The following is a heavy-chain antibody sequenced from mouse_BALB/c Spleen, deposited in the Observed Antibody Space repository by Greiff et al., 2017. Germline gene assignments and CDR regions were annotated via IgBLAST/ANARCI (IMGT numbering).Heavy chain of an antibody. CDR1: GFNIKDTY. Sequence: VQLQQSGAELVKPGASVKLSCTASGFNIKDTYMHWVKQRPEQGLEWIGRIDPANGNTKYDPKFQGKATITVDTSSNTAYLQLSSLTSEDTAVYYCALGVYDGYSFDYWGQGTTLTVSS. CDR3: ALGVYDGYSFDY. V-gene: IGHV14-3*02. J-gene: IGHJ2*01. D-gene: IGHD2-3*01. CDR2: IDPANGNT.